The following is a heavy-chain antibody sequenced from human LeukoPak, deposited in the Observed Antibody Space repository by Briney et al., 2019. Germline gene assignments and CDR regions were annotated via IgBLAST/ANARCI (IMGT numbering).Heavy chain of an antibody. CDR3: AGEYYDFWSGQWAGYYYYMDV. CDR2: IISIFGTA. J-gene: IGHJ6*03. Sequence: SVKVSCKASGGTFSSYAISWVRQAPGQGLEWMGRIISIFGTANYAQQFQGRVTITTDECTSTAYMELSSLRSEDTAVYYCAGEYYDFWSGQWAGYYYYMDVWGKGTTVTVSS. D-gene: IGHD3-3*01. V-gene: IGHV1-69*05. CDR1: GGTFSSYA.